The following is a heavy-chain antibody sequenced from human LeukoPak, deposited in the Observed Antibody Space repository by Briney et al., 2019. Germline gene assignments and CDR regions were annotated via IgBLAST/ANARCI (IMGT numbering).Heavy chain of an antibody. CDR1: GGSISSGGYY. V-gene: IGHV4-31*03. CDR2: IYYSGST. J-gene: IGHJ5*02. CDR3: ARDRKPSQQLVQGWFDP. Sequence: SETLSLTCTVSGGSISSGGYYWSWIRQHPGKGLEWIGYIYYSGSTYYNPSLKSRVTISVDTSKNQFSLKLSSVTAADTAVYYCARDRKPSQQLVQGWFDPWGQGTLVTVSS. D-gene: IGHD6-13*01.